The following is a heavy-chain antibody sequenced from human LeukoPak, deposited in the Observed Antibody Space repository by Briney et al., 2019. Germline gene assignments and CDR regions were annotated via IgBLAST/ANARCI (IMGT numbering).Heavy chain of an antibody. D-gene: IGHD3-3*01. V-gene: IGHV3-21*01. J-gene: IGHJ6*03. CDR3: ARNGSYYDFWSGYYYYYYYMDV. CDR2: TGISSNKI. CDR1: GFTLRSYT. Sequence: PGGSLRLSCAASGFTLRSYTMNWVRQAPGKGLEWVSSTGISSNKIYYADSVKGRFIISRDNAKNSVYLQMNSLRAEDTAVYYCARNGSYYDFWSGYYYYYYYMDVWGKGTTVTVSS.